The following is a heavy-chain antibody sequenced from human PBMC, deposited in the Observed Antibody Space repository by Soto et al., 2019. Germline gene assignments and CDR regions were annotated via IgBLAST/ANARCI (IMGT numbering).Heavy chain of an antibody. CDR1: GGTFSSYA. CDR3: ARESGCSGGSCYRPYYYYGMDV. V-gene: IGHV1-69*01. CDR2: SVPVFGTA. Sequence: QVQLVQSGADVKKPWSSVMIFCKASGGTFSSYAIICVRHASGQGLDCMGVSVPVFGTANYSQKFQGRVTITAEESTSTAYMELIRLRSEDTAVYYCARESGCSGGSCYRPYYYYGMDVWGQGTTVTVSS. J-gene: IGHJ6*02. D-gene: IGHD2-15*01.